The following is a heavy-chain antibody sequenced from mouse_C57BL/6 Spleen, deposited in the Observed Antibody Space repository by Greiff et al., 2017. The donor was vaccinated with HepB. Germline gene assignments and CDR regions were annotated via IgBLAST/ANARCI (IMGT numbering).Heavy chain of an antibody. V-gene: IGHV5-9*01. CDR1: GFTFSSYT. J-gene: IGHJ1*03. CDR3: ARHGGLYWYFDG. CDR2: ISGGGGNT. Sequence: EVKLMESGGGLVKPGGSLKLSCAASGFTFSSYTMSWVRQTPEKRLEWVATISGGGGNTYYPDSVKGRFTISRDNAKNTLYLQMSSMRSEDTALYYCARHGGLYWYFDGWGTGTTVTVSS.